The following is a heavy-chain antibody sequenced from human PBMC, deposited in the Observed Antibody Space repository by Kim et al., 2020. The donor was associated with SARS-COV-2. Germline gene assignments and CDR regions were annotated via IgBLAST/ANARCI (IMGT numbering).Heavy chain of an antibody. D-gene: IGHD1-7*01. CDR1: GFTFSSYG. Sequence: GGSLRLSCAASGFTFSSYGMHWVRQAPGKGLEWVAVISYDGSNKYYADSVKGRFTISRDNSKNTLYLQMNSLRAEDTAVYYCARDSANLRSPLDYWGQGTLVTVSS. CDR3: ARDSANLRSPLDY. CDR2: ISYDGSNK. V-gene: IGHV3-33*05. J-gene: IGHJ4*02.